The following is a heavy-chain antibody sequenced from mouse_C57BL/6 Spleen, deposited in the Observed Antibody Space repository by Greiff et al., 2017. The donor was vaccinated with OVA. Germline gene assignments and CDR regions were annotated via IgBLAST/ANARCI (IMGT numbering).Heavy chain of an antibody. J-gene: IGHJ4*01. V-gene: IGHV7-3*01. Sequence: EVKLMESGGGLVQPGGSLSLSCAASGFTFTDYYMSWVRQPPGKALEWLGFIRNKANGYTTEYSASVKGRFTISRDNSQSILYLQMNALRAEDSATYYCARYGLNGAMDYWGQGTSVTVSS. CDR2: IRNKANGYTT. CDR1: GFTFTDYY. CDR3: ARYGLNGAMDY.